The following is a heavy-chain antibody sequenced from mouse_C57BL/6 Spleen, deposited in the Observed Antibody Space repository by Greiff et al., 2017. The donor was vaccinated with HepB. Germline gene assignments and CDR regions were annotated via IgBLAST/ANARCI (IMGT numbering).Heavy chain of an antibody. J-gene: IGHJ4*01. CDR2: IYPRDGST. CDR3: ARWGDWASYAMDY. Sequence: VQLQQSDAELVKPGASVKISCKASGYTFTDHTIHWMKQRPEQGLEWIGYIYPRDGSTKYNEKFKGKATLTADKSSSTAYMQLNSLTSEDSAVYFCARWGDWASYAMDYWGQGTSVTVSS. V-gene: IGHV1-78*01. D-gene: IGHD4-1*01. CDR1: GYTFTDHT.